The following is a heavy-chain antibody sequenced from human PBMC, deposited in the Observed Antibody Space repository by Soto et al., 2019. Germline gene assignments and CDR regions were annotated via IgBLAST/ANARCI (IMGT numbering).Heavy chain of an antibody. CDR3: AKDPYSGVLVPVAIGFDP. D-gene: IGHD2-2*01. CDR1: GFTFSNYA. V-gene: IGHV3-23*01. J-gene: IGHJ5*02. Sequence: PGGSLRLSCAASGFTFSNYAITRGRQGPGKGLEWVSAISVSGGSAYYADSVKGRFTISRDNSKNTLYLQMNSLRADDSGVYYCAKDPYSGVLVPVAIGFDPWGPGTLVTVSS. CDR2: ISVSGGSA.